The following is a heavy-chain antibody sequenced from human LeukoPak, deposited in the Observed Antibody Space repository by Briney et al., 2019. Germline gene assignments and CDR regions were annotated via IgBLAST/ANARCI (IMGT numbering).Heavy chain of an antibody. V-gene: IGHV3-48*02. CDR2: ISSSSSTI. Sequence: PGGSLRLSCAASGFTFSSYSMNWVRQAPGKGLEWVSYISSSSSTIYYADSVKGRFTISRDNAKNTLYLQMNSLRDEDSAAYYCARVYLERLTAGYFDHWGQGTWVTVSP. CDR1: GFTFSSYS. D-gene: IGHD2-8*01. CDR3: ARVYLERLTAGYFDH. J-gene: IGHJ4*02.